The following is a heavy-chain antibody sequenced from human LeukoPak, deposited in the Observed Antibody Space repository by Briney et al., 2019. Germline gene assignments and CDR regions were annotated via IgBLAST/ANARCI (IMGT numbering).Heavy chain of an antibody. CDR2: IYYSGST. V-gene: IGHV4-59*08. J-gene: IGHJ4*02. Sequence: PSETLSLTCSVSGGSINNYYWSWIRQPPGKGLEWIAYIYYSGSTNYNPSPKSRVTISEDTSKNQFSLMLSSVTAADTAVYYCARHNARLRGWIGEVDFWGQGALVTVSS. D-gene: IGHD3-10*01. CDR3: ARHNARLRGWIGEVDF. CDR1: GGSINNYY.